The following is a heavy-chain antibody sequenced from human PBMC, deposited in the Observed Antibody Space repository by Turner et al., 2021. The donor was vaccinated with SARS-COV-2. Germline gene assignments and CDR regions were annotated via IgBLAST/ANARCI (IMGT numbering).Heavy chain of an antibody. V-gene: IGHV3-64D*06. CDR2: MSSNGGST. Sequence: EVHLVESGGVWVQPGGSLRLSCSASGFTFSSYAMHWVRQAPGKGREYVSAMSSNGGSTYYADYVKGRFTISRDNSKNTLYLQMSSLRAEDTAVYYCEKGSYWGQGTLVTVSS. CDR3: EKGSY. J-gene: IGHJ4*02. CDR1: GFTFSSYA.